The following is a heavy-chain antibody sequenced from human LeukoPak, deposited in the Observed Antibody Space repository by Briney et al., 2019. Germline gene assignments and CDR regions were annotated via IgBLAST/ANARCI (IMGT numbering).Heavy chain of an antibody. CDR2: IYHSGST. V-gene: IGHV4-38-2*02. Sequence: SETLSLTCTVSGYSISSGYYWGWIRQPPGKGLEWIGSIYHSGSTYYNPSLKSRVTISVDTSKNQFSLKLSSVTAADTAVYYCASTDPRYSSSWYLGYWGQGTLVTVSS. CDR1: GYSISSGYY. D-gene: IGHD6-13*01. CDR3: ASTDPRYSSSWYLGY. J-gene: IGHJ4*02.